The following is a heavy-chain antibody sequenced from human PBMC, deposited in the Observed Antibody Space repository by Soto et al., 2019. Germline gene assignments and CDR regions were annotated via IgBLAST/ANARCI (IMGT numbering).Heavy chain of an antibody. CDR3: ARGDGRDAFDI. J-gene: IGHJ3*02. V-gene: IGHV4-31*03. CDR1: GGSISSGGYY. CDR2: IYYSGST. D-gene: IGHD1-26*01. Sequence: QVQLQESGPGLVKPSQTLSLTCTVSGGSISSGGYYWSWIRQHPGKGLEWIGYIYYSGSTYYNPSLRSRVSISADTSENQFSLKLSSATAADTAVYYCARGDGRDAFDIWGQGTMVTVSS.